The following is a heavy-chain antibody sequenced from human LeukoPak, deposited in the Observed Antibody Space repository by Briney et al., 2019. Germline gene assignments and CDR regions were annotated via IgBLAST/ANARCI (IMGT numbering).Heavy chain of an antibody. CDR1: GGSFSGYY. CDR2: INHSGSP. V-gene: IGHV4-34*01. CDR3: ARAQGRLVPPAY. D-gene: IGHD6-19*01. Sequence: NTSETLSLTCAVYGGSFSGYYWSWIRQPPGKGLEWIGEINHSGSPIYNPSLKSRVTISADTSKKQLSLKLSSVTAADTAVYYCARAQGRLVPPAYWGQGTLVTVSS. J-gene: IGHJ4*02.